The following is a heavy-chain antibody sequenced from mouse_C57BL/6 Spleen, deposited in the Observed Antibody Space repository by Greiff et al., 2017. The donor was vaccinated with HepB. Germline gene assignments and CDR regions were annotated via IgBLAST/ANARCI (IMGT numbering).Heavy chain of an antibody. J-gene: IGHJ3*01. Sequence: VQLQQSGAELVKPGASVKLSCTASGFNIKDYYMHWVKQRTEQGLEWIGRIDPEDGDTEYAPKFQGKATMTADTSSNTAYLQLSSLTSEDTAVYYCARSDGTSTAWFAYWGQGTLVTVSA. CDR2: IDPEDGDT. D-gene: IGHD1-1*01. CDR3: ARSDGTSTAWFAY. V-gene: IGHV14-2*01. CDR1: GFNIKDYY.